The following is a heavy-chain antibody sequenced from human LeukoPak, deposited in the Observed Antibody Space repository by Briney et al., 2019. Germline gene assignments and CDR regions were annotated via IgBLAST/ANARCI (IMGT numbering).Heavy chain of an antibody. CDR1: GGSFSGYY. Sequence: SETLSLTCAVYGGSFSGYYWSWIRQPPGKGLEWIWEINHSGSTNYNPSLKSRVTISVDTSKNQFSLKLSSVTAADTAVYYCAREIPSTVTPDIDAFDIWGQGTMVTVSS. CDR3: AREIPSTVTPDIDAFDI. D-gene: IGHD4-17*01. J-gene: IGHJ3*02. CDR2: INHSGST. V-gene: IGHV4-34*01.